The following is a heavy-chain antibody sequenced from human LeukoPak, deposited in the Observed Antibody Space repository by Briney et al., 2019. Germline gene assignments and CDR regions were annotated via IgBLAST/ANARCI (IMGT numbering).Heavy chain of an antibody. D-gene: IGHD6-13*01. CDR3: ARVLHSSSWYGDYNWFDP. CDR2: MNPNSGNT. J-gene: IGHJ5*02. CDR1: GYTFTSYD. V-gene: IGHV1-8*01. Sequence: ASVKVSCKASGYTFTSYDINWVRQATGQGLEWMGWMNPNSGNTGYAQKFQGRVTMTRNTSISTAYMELSSLRSEDTAVYYCARVLHSSSWYGDYNWFDPWGQGTLVTVSS.